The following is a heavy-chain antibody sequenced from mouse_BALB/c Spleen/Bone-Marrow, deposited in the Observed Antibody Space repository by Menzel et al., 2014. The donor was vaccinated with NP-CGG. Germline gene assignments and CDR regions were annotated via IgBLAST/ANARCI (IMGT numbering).Heavy chain of an antibody. CDR2: IWGDGST. CDR1: GISLTGYG. D-gene: IGHD2-4*01. J-gene: IGHJ4*01. CDR3: ARDSFLITRALDY. V-gene: IGHV2-6-7*01. Sequence: QVQLKESGPGLVAPSQSLSITCTVSGISLTGYGVSWVRQSPGKGLEWLGMIWGDGSTDYNSALKSRLSISKDNSKSQVFLKMNSLQTDDTARYYCARDSFLITRALDYWGQGTSVTVSS.